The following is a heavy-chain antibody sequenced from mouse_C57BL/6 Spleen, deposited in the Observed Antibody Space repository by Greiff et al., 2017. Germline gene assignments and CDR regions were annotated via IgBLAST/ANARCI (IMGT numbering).Heavy chain of an antibody. CDR1: GYSFTDYN. V-gene: IGHV1-39*01. CDR3: AGNYGNYGYCDY. D-gene: IGHD2-1*01. CDR2: INPNYGTT. Sequence: VQLKQSGPELVKPGASVKISCKASGYSFTDYNLNWVKQSNGTSLEWIGVINPNYGTTSYNQKFKGKATLTVDQSSSTAYMQLNSLTSEDAAVFYCAGNYGNYGYCDYWGQGTTLTVSS. J-gene: IGHJ2*01.